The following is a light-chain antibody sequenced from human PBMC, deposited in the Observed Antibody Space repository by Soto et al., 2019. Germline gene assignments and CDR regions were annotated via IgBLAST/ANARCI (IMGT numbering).Light chain of an antibody. CDR2: DAS. CDR3: QQYDSYPLT. J-gene: IGKJ4*01. CDR1: QSISSW. V-gene: IGKV1-5*01. Sequence: DIQMTHSPSTLSASVGDRLTITCRASQSISSWLAWYQQKPGKAPKVLIFDASSLKTGVPSRFSGSGSGTEFTLTISNLQPDDFATYYCQQYDSYPLTFGGGTKVDIK.